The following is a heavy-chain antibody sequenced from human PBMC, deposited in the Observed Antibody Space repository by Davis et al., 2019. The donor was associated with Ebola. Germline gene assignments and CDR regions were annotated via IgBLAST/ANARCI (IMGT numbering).Heavy chain of an antibody. Sequence: LSLTCAASGFTFSNLWMTWVRQAPGKGLEWVATIKPDGSDTNYVDSVKGRFTISRDNAKKSLYLQMNTLKAEDTGVYFCARTTVADYWGQGTLVTVSS. CDR1: GFTFSNLW. CDR3: ARTTVADY. CDR2: IKPDGSDT. J-gene: IGHJ4*02. D-gene: IGHD4-23*01. V-gene: IGHV3-7*01.